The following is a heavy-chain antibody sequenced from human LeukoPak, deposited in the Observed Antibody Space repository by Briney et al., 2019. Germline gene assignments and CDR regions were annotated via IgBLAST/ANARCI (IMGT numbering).Heavy chain of an antibody. D-gene: IGHD6-6*01. CDR1: GGSIGSYY. J-gene: IGHJ4*02. Sequence: SETLPLTCTVSGGSIGSYYWSWIRQPAGKGLEWIGRIYTSGSTNYNPSLKSRVTISVDKSKNQFSLKLSSVTAADTAVYYCAREVKQLVDYWGQGTLVTVSS. V-gene: IGHV4-4*07. CDR3: AREVKQLVDY. CDR2: IYTSGST.